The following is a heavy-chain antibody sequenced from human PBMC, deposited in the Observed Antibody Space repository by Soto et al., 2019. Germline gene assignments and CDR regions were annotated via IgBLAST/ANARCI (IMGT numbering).Heavy chain of an antibody. V-gene: IGHV3-33*01. CDR3: ERGGLDYGDYAVYYYYYMDV. D-gene: IGHD4-17*01. CDR2: IWYDGSNK. J-gene: IGHJ6*03. CDR1: GITFSSYG. Sequence: GGSLRLSCAASGITFSSYGMHWVRQAPGKGLEWVAVIWYDGSNKYYADSVKGRFTISRDNSKNKLYLQMNSLRAEDTAVYYCERGGLDYGDYAVYYYYYMDVWGKGTTVTVSS.